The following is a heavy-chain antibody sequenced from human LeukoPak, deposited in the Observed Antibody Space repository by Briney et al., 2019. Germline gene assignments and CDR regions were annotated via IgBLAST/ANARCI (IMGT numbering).Heavy chain of an antibody. J-gene: IGHJ3*01. Sequence: GGSLRLSCAASGFTFSSYAMTWVRQAPGNGLEWVSAISASGGETYYADSVKGRFTISRDNSKNTLYLHMSSLRAEDTAVYFCAKRPRDTSGYYLGAFDGWGLGTTVTVSS. CDR1: GFTFSSYA. CDR2: ISASGGET. D-gene: IGHD3-22*01. V-gene: IGHV3-23*01. CDR3: AKRPRDTSGYYLGAFDG.